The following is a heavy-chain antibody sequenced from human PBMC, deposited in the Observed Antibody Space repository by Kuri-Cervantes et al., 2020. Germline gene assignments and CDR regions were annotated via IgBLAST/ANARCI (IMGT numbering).Heavy chain of an antibody. CDR1: GFTFSSYS. D-gene: IGHD1-26*01. CDR3: ARESRDSGSSPALDY. V-gene: IGHV3-48*02. J-gene: IGHJ4*02. Sequence: GESLKISCAASGFTFSSYSMNWVRQAPGKGLEWVSYISSSSSTIYYADSVKGRFTISRDNAKNSLYLQMNSLRDEDTAVYYCARESRDSGSSPALDYWGQGTLVTVSS. CDR2: ISSSSSTI.